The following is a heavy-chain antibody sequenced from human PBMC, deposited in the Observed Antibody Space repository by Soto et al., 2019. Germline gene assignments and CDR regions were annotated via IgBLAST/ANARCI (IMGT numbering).Heavy chain of an antibody. CDR2: IYYSGST. V-gene: IGHV4-31*03. CDR1: GGSISSGGYY. D-gene: IGHD3-22*01. Sequence: SETLSLTCTVSGGSISSGGYYWSWIRQHPGKGLEWIGYIYYSGSTYYNPSLKSRVTISVDTSKNQFSLKLSSVTAADTAVYYCATGRGYYDSSGYYNFDYWGQGTLVTVS. CDR3: ATGRGYYDSSGYYNFDY. J-gene: IGHJ4*02.